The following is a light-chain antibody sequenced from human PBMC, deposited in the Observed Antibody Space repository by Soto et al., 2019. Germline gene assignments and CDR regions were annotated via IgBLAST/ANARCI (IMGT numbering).Light chain of an antibody. CDR1: QSIDRY. J-gene: IGKJ5*01. Sequence: DIQLTQSPCSLSPSVLETVTITFRASQSIDRYLNWYQQKPGRAPNLLIYTASTLQSGVPSRFSGSGSGTDFTLTISSLQPEDFATYYCQQSYTTPGDFGKGTRLAIK. CDR3: QQSYTTPGD. V-gene: IGKV1-39*01. CDR2: TAS.